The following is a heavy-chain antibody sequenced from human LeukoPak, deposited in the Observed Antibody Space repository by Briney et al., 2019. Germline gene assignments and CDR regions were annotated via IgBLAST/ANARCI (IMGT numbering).Heavy chain of an antibody. CDR1: GYTFTSYD. Sequence: ASVKVSCKASGYTFTSYDINWARQATGQGLEWMGWMNPNSGNTGYAQKFQGRVTMTRNTSISTAYMELSSLRSEDTAVYYCARVGARARLLRTLYYWGQGTLVTVSS. CDR2: MNPNSGNT. J-gene: IGHJ4*02. CDR3: ARVGARARLLRTLYY. V-gene: IGHV1-8*02. D-gene: IGHD3-3*01.